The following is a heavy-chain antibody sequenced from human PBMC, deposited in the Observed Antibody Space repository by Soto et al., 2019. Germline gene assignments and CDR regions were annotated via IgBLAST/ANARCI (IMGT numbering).Heavy chain of an antibody. CDR3: AHRTTTVTWWFDP. V-gene: IGHV2-5*01. J-gene: IGHJ5*02. CDR2: IYWYDDK. Sequence: QITLKESGPTLVKPTQTLTLTCIFSGFSLTTSGVGVGWIRQPPGKALVWLALIYWYDDKRYSPSLNRRLTITKDTSKNPVVLTMTNMDPADTATYFCAHRTTTVTWWFDPWGQGTLVTVSS. D-gene: IGHD4-17*01. CDR1: GFSLTTSGVG.